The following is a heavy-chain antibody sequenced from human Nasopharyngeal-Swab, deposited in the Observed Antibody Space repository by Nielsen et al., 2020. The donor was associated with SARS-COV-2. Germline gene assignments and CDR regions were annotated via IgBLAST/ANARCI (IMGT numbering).Heavy chain of an antibody. CDR3: ARDVGYCSSTSCRNWFDP. V-gene: IGHV3-7*01. CDR1: GFPFSSYW. CDR2: IKQDGSEK. D-gene: IGHD2-2*01. Sequence: GGSLRLSCAASGFPFSSYWMSWVRQPPGKGLEWVANIKQDGSEKYYVDSVKGRFTISRDNAKNSLYLQMNSLRAEDTAVYYCARDVGYCSSTSCRNWFDPWGQGTLVTVSS. J-gene: IGHJ5*02.